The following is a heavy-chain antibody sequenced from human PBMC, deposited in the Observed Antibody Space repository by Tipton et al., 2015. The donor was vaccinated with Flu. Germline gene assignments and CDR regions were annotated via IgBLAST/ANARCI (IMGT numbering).Heavy chain of an antibody. CDR2: IKRDGSER. Sequence: SLRLSCTASGFTISDFWMNWVRQAPGKGLEWVANIKRDGSERYNMGSVKGRFTVSRDNAKNSLYLQMNGLRVEDTAVYYCTKGPTTSGWHLGGANDPWGQGTLVTVSS. CDR1: GFTISDFW. V-gene: IGHV3-7*01. D-gene: IGHD6-19*01. J-gene: IGHJ5*02. CDR3: TKGPTTSGWHLGGANDP.